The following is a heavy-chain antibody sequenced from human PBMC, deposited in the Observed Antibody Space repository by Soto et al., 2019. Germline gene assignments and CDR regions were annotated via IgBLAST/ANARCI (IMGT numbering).Heavy chain of an antibody. D-gene: IGHD6-19*01. CDR2: ITGSGGGT. Sequence: EVQLLESGGDLVQPGGSLRLSCAGSGFTFSSYAMSWVRQAPGKGLEWVSSITGSGGGTYYADSVKGRFTISRDNSKSTLYLQMNSLLAEDTAVYYCAKREYSSGWYGMDVWGQGTTVTVSS. J-gene: IGHJ6*02. CDR1: GFTFSSYA. CDR3: AKREYSSGWYGMDV. V-gene: IGHV3-23*01.